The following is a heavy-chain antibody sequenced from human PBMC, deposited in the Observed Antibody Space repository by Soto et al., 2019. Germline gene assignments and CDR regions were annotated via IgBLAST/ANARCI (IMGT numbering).Heavy chain of an antibody. CDR2: ISWNSGSI. CDR1: GFTFGDYA. CDR3: AKSHTTSGWYVTTDY. V-gene: IGHV3-9*01. J-gene: IGHJ4*02. Sequence: EVQLVESGGGLVQPGRSLRLSCAASGFTFGDYAMQWVRQAPGKCLEWVSAISWNSGSIDYADSVKGRFTISRDNAKNSLYLQMNSLRAEDTALYYCAKSHTTSGWYVTTDYWGQGTRVTVSS. D-gene: IGHD6-19*01.